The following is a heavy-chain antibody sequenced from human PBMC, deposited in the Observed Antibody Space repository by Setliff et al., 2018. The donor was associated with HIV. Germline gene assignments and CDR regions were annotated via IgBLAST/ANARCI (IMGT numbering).Heavy chain of an antibody. CDR1: GGTFSSYA. D-gene: IGHD1-26*01. CDR3: ARDHGGIGSYPPYYFDY. Sequence: SVKVSCKASGGTFSSYAISWVRQAPGQGLEWMGGIIPILGIANYAQKFQGRVTITADKSTSTAYMELSSPRSEDTAVYYCARDHGGIGSYPPYYFDYWGQGTLVTVSS. J-gene: IGHJ4*02. V-gene: IGHV1-69*10. CDR2: IIPILGIA.